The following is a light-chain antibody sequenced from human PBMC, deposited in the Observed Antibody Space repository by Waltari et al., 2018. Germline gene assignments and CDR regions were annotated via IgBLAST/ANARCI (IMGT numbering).Light chain of an antibody. CDR1: SSDVGGYNY. CDR3: SSYAGSNLWV. V-gene: IGLV2-8*01. Sequence: QSALTQPPSASGSPGQSVTISSTGTSSDVGGYNYVSWSPQYPGKAPKLMIFEVTKRPSGVPDRFSGSKSGNTASLTVSGLQAEDEADYYCSSYAGSNLWVFGGGTKLTVL. CDR2: EVT. J-gene: IGLJ3*02.